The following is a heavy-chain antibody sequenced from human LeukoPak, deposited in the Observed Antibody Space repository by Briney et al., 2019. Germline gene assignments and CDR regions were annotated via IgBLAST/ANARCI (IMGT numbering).Heavy chain of an antibody. CDR2: IKQDGSEK. CDR1: GFTFSDYY. Sequence: GGSLRLSCAASGFTFSDYYMSWVRQAPGKGLERVANIKQDGSEKYYVDSVKGRFTTFRDNAKNALYLLMNSLRDDDTAVYYCARESSGSCLDRWGQGTLVTVSS. J-gene: IGHJ5*02. D-gene: IGHD1-26*01. CDR3: ARESSGSCLDR. V-gene: IGHV3-7*01.